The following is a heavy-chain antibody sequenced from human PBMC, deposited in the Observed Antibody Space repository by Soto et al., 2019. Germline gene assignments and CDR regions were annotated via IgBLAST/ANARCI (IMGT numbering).Heavy chain of an antibody. Sequence: PGGSLRLSCAASGFTFSSYAMSWVRQAPGKGLEWVSAISGSGGSTYYADSVKGRFTISRDNSKNTLYLQMNSLRAEDTAVYYCAKDSPSLYDFWTPYYFDYWGQGTLVTVSS. CDR3: AKDSPSLYDFWTPYYFDY. V-gene: IGHV3-23*01. CDR2: ISGSGGST. CDR1: GFTFSSYA. D-gene: IGHD3-3*01. J-gene: IGHJ4*02.